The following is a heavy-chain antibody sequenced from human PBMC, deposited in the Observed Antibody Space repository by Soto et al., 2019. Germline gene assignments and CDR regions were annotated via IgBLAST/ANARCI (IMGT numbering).Heavy chain of an antibody. CDR3: ARDAQDPYNWFDP. CDR2: VHHTGSP. J-gene: IGHJ5*02. Sequence: PSETLSLTCAVSGYSISSGYYWGWIRQPPGKGLEWIASVHHTGSPNYNPSLKSRVTISIDTSKNHFSLKLTSVTAADTAVYYCARDAQDPYNWFDPWGQGTLVTVSS. V-gene: IGHV4-38-2*02. CDR1: GYSISSGYY.